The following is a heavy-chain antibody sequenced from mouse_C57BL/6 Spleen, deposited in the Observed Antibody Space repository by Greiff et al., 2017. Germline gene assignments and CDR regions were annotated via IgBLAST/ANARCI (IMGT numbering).Heavy chain of an antibody. CDR3: AKNYYLTS. Sequence: EVKLMESGGGLVKPGGSLKLSCAASGFTFSDYGMHWVRQAPEKGLEWVAYISSGSSTIYYADTVKGRFTISRDNAKNTLFLQMTSLRSEDTAMYYCAKNYYLTSWGQGTTLTVSS. CDR2: ISSGSSTI. D-gene: IGHD1-1*01. CDR1: GFTFSDYG. J-gene: IGHJ2*01. V-gene: IGHV5-17*01.